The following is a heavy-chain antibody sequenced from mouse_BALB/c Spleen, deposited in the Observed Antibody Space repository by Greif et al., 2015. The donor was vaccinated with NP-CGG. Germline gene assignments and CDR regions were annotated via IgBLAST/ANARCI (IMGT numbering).Heavy chain of an antibody. CDR2: INPGSGGT. D-gene: IGHD3-2*02. J-gene: IGHJ3*01. CDR3: ARSGDLFAY. V-gene: IGHV1-54*01. Sequence: VQLQQSGAELVRPGTSVKVSCKASGYAFTNYLIEWVKQRPGQGLGWIGVINPGSGGTNYNEKFKGKATLTADKSSSTAYMQLSSLTSDDSAVYFCARSGDLFAYWGQGTLVTVSA. CDR1: GYAFTNYL.